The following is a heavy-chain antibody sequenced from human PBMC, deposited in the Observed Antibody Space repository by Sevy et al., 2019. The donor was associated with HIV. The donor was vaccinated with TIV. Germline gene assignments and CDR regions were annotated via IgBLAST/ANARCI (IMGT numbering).Heavy chain of an antibody. Sequence: GGSLRLSCAASGFTFSSYSMNWVRQAPGKGLEWVSSISSSGSYIYYADSVKGRFTISRDNAKNSLYLQMNSRRAEDTAGYYCARDPRTAAAGTRYFDYWGQGTLVTVSS. CDR1: GFTFSSYS. CDR3: ARDPRTAAAGTRYFDY. J-gene: IGHJ4*02. CDR2: ISSSGSYI. D-gene: IGHD6-13*01. V-gene: IGHV3-21*01.